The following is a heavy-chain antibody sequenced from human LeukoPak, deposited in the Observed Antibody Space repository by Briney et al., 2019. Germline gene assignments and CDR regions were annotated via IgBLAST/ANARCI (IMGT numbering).Heavy chain of an antibody. CDR3: AKVGAVAGTRGYYYYGMDV. CDR2: ISGSGGST. Sequence: PGGSLRLSCAASGFTFSSYAMSWVRQAPGKGLEWVSAISGSGGSTYYADSVKGRFTISRDNSKNTLYLQMNSLRAEDTAVYYCAKVGAVAGTRGYYYYGMDVWGQGTTVTVSS. D-gene: IGHD6-19*01. J-gene: IGHJ6*02. V-gene: IGHV3-23*01. CDR1: GFTFSSYA.